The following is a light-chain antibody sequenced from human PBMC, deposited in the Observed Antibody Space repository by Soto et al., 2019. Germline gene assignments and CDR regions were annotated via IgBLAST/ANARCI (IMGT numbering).Light chain of an antibody. J-gene: IGKJ2*01. CDR2: GAS. Sequence: EIVLTQSPGTLSLSPGARATLSCRASQSVSSSYLAWYQQKPGQAPRLLIYGASSRATGIPDRFSGSGSGTDFTLTISGLEPGDFPVYYGEEYGSSLMYTFGQGTKLEIK. V-gene: IGKV3-20*01. CDR3: EEYGSSLMYT. CDR1: QSVSSSY.